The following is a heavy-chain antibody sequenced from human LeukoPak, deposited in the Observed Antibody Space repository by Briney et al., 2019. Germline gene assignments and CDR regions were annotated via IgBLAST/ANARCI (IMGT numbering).Heavy chain of an antibody. J-gene: IGHJ4*02. Sequence: SLRLSCAASGFPFSSYGMHWVRQAPCKGLEWVAVISCDGSNKYYADSVKGRFTISRDNSKNTLYLQMNSLRAEDTAVYYCAKDRPYYYDSSGPQYWGQGTLVTVSS. V-gene: IGHV3-30*18. CDR2: ISCDGSNK. CDR1: GFPFSSYG. D-gene: IGHD3-22*01. CDR3: AKDRPYYYDSSGPQY.